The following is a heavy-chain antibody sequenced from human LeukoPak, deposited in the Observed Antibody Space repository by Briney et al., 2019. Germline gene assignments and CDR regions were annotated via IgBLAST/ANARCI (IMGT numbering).Heavy chain of an antibody. V-gene: IGHV4-34*01. Sequence: PSETLSLTCGVSGEPFSGYYWSWIRQPPGKGLEWIGDISESGSTNYNPSLKSRVTISVDPSKNQLSLKLTSMTAADTAVYFCVRGRTDYYYYMDVWGKGTTVTVSS. CDR1: GEPFSGYY. CDR2: ISESGST. CDR3: VRGRTDYYYYMDV. J-gene: IGHJ6*03.